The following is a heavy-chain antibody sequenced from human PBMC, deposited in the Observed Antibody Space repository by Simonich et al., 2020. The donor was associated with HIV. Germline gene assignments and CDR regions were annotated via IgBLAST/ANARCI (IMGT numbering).Heavy chain of an antibody. V-gene: IGHV4-34*01. J-gene: IGHJ4*02. CDR3: ARGFYQRLYYFDY. Sequence: QVQLQQWGAGLLQPSETLSLTCAVYGGSFSGYYWSCIRPPPGKGLEWIGEINHSGSTNYNPSLKSRVTISVDTSKNQFSLKLSSVTAADTAVYYCARGFYQRLYYFDYWGQGTLVTVSS. CDR1: GGSFSGYY. D-gene: IGHD2-2*01. CDR2: INHSGST.